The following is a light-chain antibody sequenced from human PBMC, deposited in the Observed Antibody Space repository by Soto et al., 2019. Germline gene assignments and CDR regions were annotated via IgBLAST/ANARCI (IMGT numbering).Light chain of an antibody. CDR1: QSVSSY. CDR3: QQYNEWPPFT. Sequence: EIVLTQSPATLSLSPGERATLSVRSSQSVSSYLAWYQQKPGQAPRLLIYGASSRATGIPDRFSGSGSGTDFTLTISSLQSEDFAVYYCQQYNEWPPFTFGQGTRLEIK. V-gene: IGKV3D-15*01. J-gene: IGKJ5*01. CDR2: GAS.